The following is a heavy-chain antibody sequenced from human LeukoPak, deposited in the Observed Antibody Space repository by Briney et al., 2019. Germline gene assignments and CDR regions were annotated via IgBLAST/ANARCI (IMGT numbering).Heavy chain of an antibody. D-gene: IGHD3-10*01. CDR3: AKARAYGNPPGY. V-gene: IGHV3-21*04. Sequence: GGSLRLSCAASGFTFSSYSMNWVRQAPGKGLEWVSSISSSSSYIYYADSVKGRFTISRDNAKNSLYLQMNSLRAEDTAVYYCAKARAYGNPPGYWGQGTLVTVSS. CDR2: ISSSSSYI. CDR1: GFTFSSYS. J-gene: IGHJ4*02.